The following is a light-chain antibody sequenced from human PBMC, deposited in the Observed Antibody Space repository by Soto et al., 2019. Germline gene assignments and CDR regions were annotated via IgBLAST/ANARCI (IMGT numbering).Light chain of an antibody. V-gene: IGLV2-11*01. CDR2: DVS. J-gene: IGLJ1*01. CDR3: CSYAGSYTFGV. Sequence: QSVLTQPRSVSGSPGQSVTISCTGTSSDVGGYNYVSWYQQHPGTAPKLMIYDVSKRPSGVPDRFSGSNSGNTASLTISGLQAEDEDDYYCCSYAGSYTFGVFGTGTKLTVL. CDR1: SSDVGGYNY.